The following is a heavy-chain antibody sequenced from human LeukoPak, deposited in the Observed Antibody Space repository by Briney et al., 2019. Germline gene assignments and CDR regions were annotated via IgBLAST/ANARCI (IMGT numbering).Heavy chain of an antibody. D-gene: IGHD1-26*01. V-gene: IGHV1-2*02. Sequence: ASVKVSCKASGNTFTAYYMHWVRRAPGQGLEWMGWINPNSGGTNYAQKFQGRVTMTRDTSISTAYMELSRLRSDDTAVYYCARGGWELLYVDYWGQGTLVTVSS. CDR1: GNTFTAYY. CDR2: INPNSGGT. CDR3: ARGGWELLYVDY. J-gene: IGHJ4*02.